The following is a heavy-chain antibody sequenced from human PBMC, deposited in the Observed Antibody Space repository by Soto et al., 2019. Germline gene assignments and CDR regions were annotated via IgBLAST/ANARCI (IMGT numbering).Heavy chain of an antibody. CDR1: GFTFSTYW. Sequence: EVQLVESGGGLVQPGGSLRLSCAPSGFTFSTYWMSWVRQAPGKGLEWVANINQDGSEKHYVDSVKGRFTISRDNAKNSLYLQMSSLRAEDTAVYYCARGRALDYWGQGTLVTVSS. CDR3: ARGRALDY. J-gene: IGHJ4*02. CDR2: INQDGSEK. V-gene: IGHV3-7*01.